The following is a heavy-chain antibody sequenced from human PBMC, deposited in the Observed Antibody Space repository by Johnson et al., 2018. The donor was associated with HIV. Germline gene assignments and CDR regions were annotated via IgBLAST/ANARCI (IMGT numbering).Heavy chain of an antibody. CDR3: ARDGEWQQLPLGDARDV. CDR2: IRYDGSNK. D-gene: IGHD6-13*01. V-gene: IGHV3-30*02. Sequence: QVQLVESGGGVVQPGGSLRLSCAASGFTFSSYGMHWVRQAPGKGLEWVAFIRYDGSNKYYADSVKGRFTISRDNSKNTLYLQMNSLRAEDTAVYYYARDGEWQQLPLGDARDVWGRGTMVIVSS. CDR1: GFTFSSYG. J-gene: IGHJ3*01.